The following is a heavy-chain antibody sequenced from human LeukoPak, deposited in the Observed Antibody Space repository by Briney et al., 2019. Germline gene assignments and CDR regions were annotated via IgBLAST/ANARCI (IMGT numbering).Heavy chain of an antibody. J-gene: IGHJ6*03. Sequence: ASVKVSCKASAYTFTGYYMHWVRQAPGQGLEWMGWINPNSGGTKYAQKFQGRVTMTRDTSISTAYMELSSLRSEDTAVYFCATHSPEWRYSGYYNFYYMDVWGKGTTVTVSS. V-gene: IGHV1-2*02. D-gene: IGHD5-12*01. CDR3: ATHSPEWRYSGYYNFYYMDV. CDR1: AYTFTGYY. CDR2: INPNSGGT.